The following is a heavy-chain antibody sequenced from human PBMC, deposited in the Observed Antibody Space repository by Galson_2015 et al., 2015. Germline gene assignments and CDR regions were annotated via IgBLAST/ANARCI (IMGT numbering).Heavy chain of an antibody. J-gene: IGHJ4*02. D-gene: IGHD2-8*02. V-gene: IGHV4-31*03. Sequence: TLSLTCTVSSGSISSGGYYWSWIRQHPGKGLEWIGYIYYSGSTSYYPSLKSRVTISVDTSKNQFSLKLSSVTAADTAVYYCATGGRSGYFDYSGQGTLVTVSS. CDR1: SGSISSGGYY. CDR2: IYYSGST. CDR3: ATGGRSGYFDY.